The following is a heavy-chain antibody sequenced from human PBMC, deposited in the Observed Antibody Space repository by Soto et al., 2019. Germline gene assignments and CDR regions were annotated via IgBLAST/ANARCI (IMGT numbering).Heavy chain of an antibody. CDR3: ARDRGHDYGDWGGFFFDY. J-gene: IGHJ4*02. Sequence: QVQLQESGPGLVKPSETLSLTCTVSGGSISSYYWSWIRQPPGKGLEWIGYIYYSGSTNYNPSLKSRVTISVDTSKNQFSLKLSSVTAADTAVYYCARDRGHDYGDWGGFFFDYWGQGTLVTVSS. CDR1: GGSISSYY. D-gene: IGHD4-17*01. V-gene: IGHV4-59*01. CDR2: IYYSGST.